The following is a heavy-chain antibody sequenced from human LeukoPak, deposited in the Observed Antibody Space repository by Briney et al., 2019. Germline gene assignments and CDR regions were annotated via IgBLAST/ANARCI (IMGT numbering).Heavy chain of an antibody. V-gene: IGHV1-2*02. J-gene: IGHJ4*02. D-gene: IGHD2-8*01. CDR1: GYIFTYYY. Sequence: VASVKVSCKASGYIFTYYYMHWVRQAPGQGLEWMGWINPNSGGTNYAQKFQGRVTMTRDTSISTAYMEVSRLRYDDTAVYYCARLGVEDYWGQGTLVTVSS. CDR3: ARLGVEDY. CDR2: INPNSGGT.